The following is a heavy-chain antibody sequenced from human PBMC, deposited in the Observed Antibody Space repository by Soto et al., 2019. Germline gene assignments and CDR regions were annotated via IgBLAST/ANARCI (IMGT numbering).Heavy chain of an antibody. D-gene: IGHD3-16*01. CDR1: GGSISSYY. J-gene: IGHJ6*02. V-gene: IGHV4-59*01. Sequence: QVQLQESGPGLVKPSETLSLTCTVSGGSISSYYWSWIRQPPGKGLAWIGYIYYSGSTNYNPSLKSRVTITVDTSKNQFSLKLSSVTAADTAVYYCARVRRLYGMDVWGQGTTVTVSS. CDR2: IYYSGST. CDR3: ARVRRLYGMDV.